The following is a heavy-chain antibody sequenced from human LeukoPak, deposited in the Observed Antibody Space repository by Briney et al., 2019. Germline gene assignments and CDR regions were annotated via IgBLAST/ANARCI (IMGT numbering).Heavy chain of an antibody. CDR2: ISDSGGST. D-gene: IGHD6-19*01. V-gene: IGHV3-23*01. CDR1: GFTFSNYD. CDR3: AKDLSRAVAADWFDP. Sequence: PGGSLRLSCAASGFTFSNYDMSWVRQAPGKGLGWVSSISDSGGSTYYADSVKGRFTISRDNSKNTLYLQMTNLRAADTAVYYCAKDLSRAVAADWFDPGDQGSLVTVSS. J-gene: IGHJ5*02.